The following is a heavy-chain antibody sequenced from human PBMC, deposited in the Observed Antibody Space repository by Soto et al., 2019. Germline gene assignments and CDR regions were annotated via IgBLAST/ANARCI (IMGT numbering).Heavy chain of an antibody. D-gene: IGHD2-15*01. CDR3: ARDRRALLTYYYYGMDV. CDR2: ISYDGSNK. J-gene: IGHJ6*02. Sequence: GGSLRLSCAASGCTFSSYAMHWVRQAPGKGLEWVAVISYDGSNKYYADSVKGRFTISRDNSKNTLYLQMNSLRAEDTAVYYCARDRRALLTYYYYGMDVWGQGTTVTVSS. V-gene: IGHV3-30-3*01. CDR1: GCTFSSYA.